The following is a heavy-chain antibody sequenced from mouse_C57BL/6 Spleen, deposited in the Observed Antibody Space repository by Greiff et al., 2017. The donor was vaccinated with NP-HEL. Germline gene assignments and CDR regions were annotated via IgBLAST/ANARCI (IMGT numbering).Heavy chain of an antibody. V-gene: IGHV2-2*01. Sequence: VQLKESGPGLVQPSQSLSITCTVSGFSLTSYGVHWVRQSPGKGLEWLGVIWSGGSTDYNAAFISRLSISKDNSKSQVFFKMNSLQADDTAIYYCARKGTTVVVPYAMDYWGQGTSVTVSS. J-gene: IGHJ4*01. CDR3: ARKGTTVVVPYAMDY. CDR2: IWSGGST. D-gene: IGHD1-1*01. CDR1: GFSLTSYG.